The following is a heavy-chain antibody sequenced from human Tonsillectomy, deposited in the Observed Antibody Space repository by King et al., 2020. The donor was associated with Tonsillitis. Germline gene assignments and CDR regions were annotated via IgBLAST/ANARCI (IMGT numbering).Heavy chain of an antibody. Sequence: QLVQSGAEVKKPGESLKISCKSSGYSFPNYWIGWVRQMPGKGLEWMGIIYPGDSNTRYSPSFQGQVTISADKSISTAYLQLSSLKASDTAMYYCARLGNYYDSSGYLNWFDPWGQGTLVTVSS. CDR2: IYPGDSNT. J-gene: IGHJ5*02. CDR1: GYSFPNYW. V-gene: IGHV5-51*01. CDR3: ARLGNYYDSSGYLNWFDP. D-gene: IGHD3-22*01.